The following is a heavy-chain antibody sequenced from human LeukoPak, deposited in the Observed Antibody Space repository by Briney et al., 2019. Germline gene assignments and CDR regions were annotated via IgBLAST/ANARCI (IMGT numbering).Heavy chain of an antibody. D-gene: IGHD3-22*01. CDR1: GDSVSSDSYN. CDR2: IYYTGST. CDR3: ARAVVGYYDSSGYYYDY. V-gene: IGHV4-61*01. Sequence: SETLSLTCTVSGDSVSSDSYNWGWIRQPPGKRLESLGHIYYTGSTNYSPSLKSRVTISVDTSKNQFSLKLSSVTAADTAVYYCARAVVGYYDSSGYYYDYWGQGTLVTVSS. J-gene: IGHJ4*02.